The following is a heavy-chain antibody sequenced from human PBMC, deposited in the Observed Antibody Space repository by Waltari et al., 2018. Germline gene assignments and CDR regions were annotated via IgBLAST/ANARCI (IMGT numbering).Heavy chain of an antibody. CDR1: GYTFTSYS. CDR2: VNPSGDST. D-gene: IGHD6-19*01. J-gene: IGHJ5*02. CDR3: AGDRLGLGGHQWLVRANCFDP. V-gene: IGHV1-46*01. Sequence: QVQLVQSGAEVKKPGASVKISCKASGYTFTSYSMHWVRQAPGQGLEWMGIVNPSGDSTTYAQDFQGRLTMTRDTSTSTVYMERSSLRSEDTAVYFCAGDRLGLGGHQWLVRANCFDPWGQGTLVTVSS.